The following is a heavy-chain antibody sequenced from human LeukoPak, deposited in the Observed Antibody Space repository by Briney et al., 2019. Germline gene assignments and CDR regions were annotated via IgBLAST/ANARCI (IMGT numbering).Heavy chain of an antibody. J-gene: IGHJ4*02. V-gene: IGHV3-23*01. CDR2: ISGSGGST. CDR3: AKSVVPAAIRNYFDY. D-gene: IGHD2-2*02. CDR1: GFTFSSYA. Sequence: GGSLRLSCAASGFTFSSYAMSWVRQAPGKGLEWVSGISGSGGSTYYADSVKGRFTISRDNSKNTLYLQMNSLRAEDTAVYYCAKSVVPAAIRNYFDYWGQGTLVTVSS.